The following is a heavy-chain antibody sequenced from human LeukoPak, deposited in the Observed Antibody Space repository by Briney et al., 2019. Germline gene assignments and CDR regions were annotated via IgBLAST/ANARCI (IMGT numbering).Heavy chain of an antibody. CDR3: ARDSGMDYYDSSGYYYVLLRN. D-gene: IGHD3-22*01. CDR1: GYTFTGYY. CDR2: INPNSGGT. Sequence: ASVKVSCKASGYTFTGYYMHRVRQAPGQGLEWMGWINPNSGGTNYAQKFQGRVTMTRDTSISTAYMELSRLRSDDTAVYYCARDSGMDYYDSSGYYYVLLRNWGQGTLITVSS. J-gene: IGHJ4*02. V-gene: IGHV1-2*02.